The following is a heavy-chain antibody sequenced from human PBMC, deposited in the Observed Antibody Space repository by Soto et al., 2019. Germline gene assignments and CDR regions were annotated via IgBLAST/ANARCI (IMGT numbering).Heavy chain of an antibody. CDR3: ATRVRIAAAGTTDY. CDR1: GYTLTELS. V-gene: IGHV1-24*01. Sequence: ASVKVSFKVSGYTLTELSMHWVRQAPGKGLEWMGGFDPEDGETIYAQKFQGRVTMTEDTSTDTAYMELSSLRSEDTAVYYCATRVRIAAAGTTDYWGQGTLVTVSS. D-gene: IGHD6-13*01. J-gene: IGHJ4*02. CDR2: FDPEDGET.